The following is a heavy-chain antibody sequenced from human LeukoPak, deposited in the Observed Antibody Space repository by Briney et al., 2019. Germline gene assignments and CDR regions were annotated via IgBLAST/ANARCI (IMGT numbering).Heavy chain of an antibody. CDR1: GFTFSDAW. CDR2: ISGSGGST. Sequence: GGSLRLSCEGSGFTFSDAWMNWVRQAPGKGLEWVSAISGSGGSTYYADSVKGRFTISRDNSKNTLYLQMNSLRAEDTAVYYCAKGILIDYWGQGTLVTVSS. D-gene: IGHD1-14*01. J-gene: IGHJ4*02. CDR3: AKGILIDY. V-gene: IGHV3-23*01.